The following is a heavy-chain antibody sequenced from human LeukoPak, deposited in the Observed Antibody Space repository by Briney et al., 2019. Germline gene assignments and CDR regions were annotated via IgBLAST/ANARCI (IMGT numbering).Heavy chain of an antibody. D-gene: IGHD6-19*01. V-gene: IGHV3-23*01. J-gene: IGHJ5*01. CDR2: ISGSGGST. CDR1: GFTFSSYA. CDR3: AKLTDSSGFWLDC. Sequence: GGSLRLSCAASGFTFSSYAMSWVRQAPGKGLEWVSAISGSGGSTYYAGSVKGRFTISRDNSKNTLYLQMNSLRAEDTAVYYCAKLTDSSGFWLDCWGQGTLVTVSS.